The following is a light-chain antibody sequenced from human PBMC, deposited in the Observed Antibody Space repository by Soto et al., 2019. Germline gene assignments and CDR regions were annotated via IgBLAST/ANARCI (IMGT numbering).Light chain of an antibody. Sequence: EIVLTQSPGTLSLSPGERATLSCRASPSVSSTSLAWYQQRPGQAPRLLIFGASSRATDIPDRFSGSGSGTDFTLTISRLEPEDFAVYYCPQYAYSPVTFGQGTKVEIK. V-gene: IGKV3-20*01. J-gene: IGKJ1*01. CDR2: GAS. CDR3: PQYAYSPVT. CDR1: PSVSSTS.